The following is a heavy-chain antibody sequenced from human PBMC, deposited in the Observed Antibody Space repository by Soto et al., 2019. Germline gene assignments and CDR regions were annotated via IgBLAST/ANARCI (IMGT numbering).Heavy chain of an antibody. J-gene: IGHJ6*02. V-gene: IGHV4-61*01. CDR1: GGSVSSGSYY. CDR3: ARSFDSSGATRTYGMDV. D-gene: IGHD6-19*01. CDR2: IYYSGST. Sequence: PSETLSLTCTVSGGSVSSGSYYWGWIRQPPGKGLEWIGYIYYSGSTNYNPSLKSRVTISVDTSKNQFSLKLSSVTAADTAVYYCARSFDSSGATRTYGMDVWGQGTTVTSP.